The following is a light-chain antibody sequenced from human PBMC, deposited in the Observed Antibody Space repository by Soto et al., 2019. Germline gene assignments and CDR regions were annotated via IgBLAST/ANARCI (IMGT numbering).Light chain of an antibody. CDR1: SSDIGAHDY. V-gene: IGLV2-14*01. J-gene: IGLJ2*01. CDR2: EVT. CDR3: SSHTSSASVV. Sequence: QSALTQPASVSGSPGQSITISCTGTSSDIGAHDYVSWYRQHPGKAPKLLIYEVTNRPSGVSPRFSGSKSANTASLTISGLQVEDEADYYWSSHTSSASVVFGGGTKLTVL.